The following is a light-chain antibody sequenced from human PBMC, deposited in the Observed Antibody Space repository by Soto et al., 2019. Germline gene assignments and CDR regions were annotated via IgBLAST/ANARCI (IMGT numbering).Light chain of an antibody. CDR3: QQYNNWPQT. V-gene: IGKV3-15*01. CDR2: AAS. CDR1: QSVARN. Sequence: EKVMTQSPATLSVSLGERATLYCRASQSVARNLAWYQQKPGQAPRLLIYAASTRATGTPARFSGSGSGTEITLTISSLQSEDFAEYHCQQYNNWPQTFGQGTKVDIK. J-gene: IGKJ1*01.